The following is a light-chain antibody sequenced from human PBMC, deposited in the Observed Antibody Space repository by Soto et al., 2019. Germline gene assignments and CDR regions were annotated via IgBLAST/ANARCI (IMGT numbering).Light chain of an antibody. CDR3: QQYNNWPLT. CDR2: GES. CDR1: QSVSSR. J-gene: IGKJ4*01. V-gene: IGKV3-15*01. Sequence: DIVMTQSPATLSVSPGERVTLSCRASQSVSSRLAWYHQKPGQSPRLLIYGESTRATGIPDRFSGSGSGTELNLTISRLQSEDFAVYYCQQYNNWPLTFGGGTKVDI.